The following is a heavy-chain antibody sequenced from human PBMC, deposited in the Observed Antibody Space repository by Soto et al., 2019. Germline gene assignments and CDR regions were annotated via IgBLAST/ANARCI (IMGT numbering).Heavy chain of an antibody. CDR3: ARVGENLYSSSWSSYYFDY. J-gene: IGHJ4*02. Sequence: GASVKVSCKASGYTFTSYAMHWVRQAPGQRLEWMGWINAGNGNTKYSQKFQGRVTITRDTSASTAYMELSSLRSEDTAVYYCARVGENLYSSSWSSYYFDYWGQGTLVTVSS. D-gene: IGHD6-13*01. CDR2: INAGNGNT. V-gene: IGHV1-3*01. CDR1: GYTFTSYA.